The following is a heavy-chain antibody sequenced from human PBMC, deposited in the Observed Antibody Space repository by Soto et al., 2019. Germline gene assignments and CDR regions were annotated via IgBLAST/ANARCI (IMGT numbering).Heavy chain of an antibody. D-gene: IGHD4-17*01. CDR1: GFTFSSYG. CDR3: AKAGHGDYVTSPFQH. J-gene: IGHJ1*01. Sequence: PGGSLRLSCAASGFTFSSYGMHWVRQAPGKGLEWVAVISYDGSNKYYADSVKGRFTISRDNSKNTLYLQMNSLRAEDTAVYYCAKAGHGDYVTSPFQHWGQGTLVTVSS. V-gene: IGHV3-30*18. CDR2: ISYDGSNK.